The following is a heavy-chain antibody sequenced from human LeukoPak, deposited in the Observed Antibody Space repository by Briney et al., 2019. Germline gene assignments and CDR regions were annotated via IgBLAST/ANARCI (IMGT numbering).Heavy chain of an antibody. V-gene: IGHV3-48*01. CDR2: ISSSSSTI. D-gene: IGHD1-26*01. CDR1: GFTFSSYS. CDR3: ARGELEWDLMRSLDY. Sequence: GWSLRLSCAASGFTFSSYSMNWFRQAPGKGLEWASYISSSSSTIYYADSVKGRFTISRDNAKISLYLQMNSLRAEDTAVYYCARGELEWDLMRSLDYWGQGTLVTVST. J-gene: IGHJ4*02.